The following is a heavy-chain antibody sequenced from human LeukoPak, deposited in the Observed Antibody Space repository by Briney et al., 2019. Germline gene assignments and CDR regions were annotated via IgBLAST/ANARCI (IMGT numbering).Heavy chain of an antibody. Sequence: GGSLRLSCAASGFTFVNYAMSWVRQAPGKGLEWVSAVVGGGGTTFYADSVKGRFTISRDNSKNTVHLQINRLRAEDTAVYYCAKARLSTGWAYNDYWGQGTQVTVSS. J-gene: IGHJ4*02. CDR3: AKARLSTGWAYNDY. CDR1: GFTFVNYA. V-gene: IGHV3-23*01. D-gene: IGHD6-19*01. CDR2: VVGGGGTT.